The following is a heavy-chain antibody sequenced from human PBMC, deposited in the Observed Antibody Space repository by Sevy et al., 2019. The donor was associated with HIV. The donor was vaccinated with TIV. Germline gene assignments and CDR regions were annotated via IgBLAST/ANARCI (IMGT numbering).Heavy chain of an antibody. J-gene: IGHJ6*02. CDR2: ISGSGGGT. V-gene: IGHV3-23*01. D-gene: IGHD3-10*02. CDR3: AKVVADVRSAMDYYYYYGMDV. Sequence: EGSLRLSCAASGFTFSSYAMSWVRQAPGKGLEWVSAISGSGGGTSYADSVKGRVTISRDNSKNKPYMQMNSQRPEDTAVDNCAKVVADVRSAMDYYYYYGMDVWGQGTTVTVSS. CDR1: GFTFSSYA.